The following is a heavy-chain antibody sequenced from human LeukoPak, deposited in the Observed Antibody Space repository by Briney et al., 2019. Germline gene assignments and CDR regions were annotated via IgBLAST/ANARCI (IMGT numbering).Heavy chain of an antibody. CDR2: IYTSGST. CDR1: GGSISSGSYY. CDR3: AREGRSDSTGRAFDY. V-gene: IGHV4-61*02. J-gene: IGHJ4*02. Sequence: SQTLSLTCTVSGGSISSGSYYWSWIRQPAGKGLEWIGRIYTSGSTNYNPSLKSRVTISVDTSKNQFSLKLSSVTAADTAVYYCAREGRSDSTGRAFDYWGQGTLVTVSS. D-gene: IGHD3-22*01.